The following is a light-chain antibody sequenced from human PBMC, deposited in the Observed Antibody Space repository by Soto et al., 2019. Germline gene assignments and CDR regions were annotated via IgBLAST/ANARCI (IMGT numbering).Light chain of an antibody. CDR3: QQRVNWLT. CDR2: DAP. CDR1: QSVGTY. Sequence: MTQSPAILSLSPGERATLSCRASQSVGTYLDWYQQKLGQAPRLLIYDAPNRATGIPARFSGSGSGTDFTLTISSLEPEDFAVYYCQQRVNWLTFGGGTKVDIK. V-gene: IGKV3-11*01. J-gene: IGKJ4*01.